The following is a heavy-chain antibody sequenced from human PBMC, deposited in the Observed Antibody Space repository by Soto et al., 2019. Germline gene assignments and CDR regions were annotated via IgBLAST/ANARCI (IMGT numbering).Heavy chain of an antibody. CDR2: MNPNSGNT. J-gene: IGHJ4*02. CDR1: GYTFTSYD. D-gene: IGHD3-9*01. V-gene: IGHV1-8*01. CDR3: ARLYYDILTGYYYFDY. Sequence: QVQLVQSGAEVKKPGASVKVSCKASGYTFTSYDINWVRQATGQGLEWMGWMNPNSGNTGYPQKFQGRVTMTRNTSISTAYMELSSLRSEDTAVYYCARLYYDILTGYYYFDYWGQGTLVTVSS.